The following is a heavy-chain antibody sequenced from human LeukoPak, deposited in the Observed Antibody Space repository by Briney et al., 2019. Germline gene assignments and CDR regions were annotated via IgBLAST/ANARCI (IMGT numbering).Heavy chain of an antibody. CDR1: GYTFTGYY. V-gene: IGHV1-2*02. CDR3: ARDVPRITIFGVVIYWFDH. Sequence: ASVKVSCKASGYTFTGYYMHWVRQAPGQGLEWMGWINPNSGGTNYAQKFQGRVTMTRDTSISTAYMELSRLRSDDTAVYYCARDVPRITIFGVVIYWFDHWGQGTLVTVSS. D-gene: IGHD3-3*01. CDR2: INPNSGGT. J-gene: IGHJ5*02.